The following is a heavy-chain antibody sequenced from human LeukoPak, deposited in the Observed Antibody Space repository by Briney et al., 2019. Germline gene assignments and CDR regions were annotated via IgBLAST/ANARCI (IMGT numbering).Heavy chain of an antibody. CDR2: IYYSGST. Sequence: PSETLSLTCTVSGGSISSYYWSWIRQPPGKGLEWIGYIYYSGSTNYNPSLKSRVTISVDTSKNQFSLKLSSVTAADTAVYYCARHYPAPTFGYWLYNWFDPWGQGTLVTVSS. D-gene: IGHD5-18*01. J-gene: IGHJ5*02. CDR3: ARHYPAPTFGYWLYNWFDP. V-gene: IGHV4-59*08. CDR1: GGSISSYY.